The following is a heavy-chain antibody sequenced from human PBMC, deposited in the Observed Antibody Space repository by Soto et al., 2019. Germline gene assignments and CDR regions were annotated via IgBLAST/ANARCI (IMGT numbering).Heavy chain of an antibody. CDR1: GFTFSSYD. CDR2: IGTAGDT. Sequence: GGSLRLSCAASGFTFSSYDMHWVRQATGKGLEWVSAIGTAGDTYYPGSVKGRFTISRDNAQSSLYLQMDSLRAEDTALYYFARDVSPGTSSLYFDAFDIWGQGTMVTVSS. CDR3: ARDVSPGTSSLYFDAFDI. D-gene: IGHD6-13*01. V-gene: IGHV3-13*01. J-gene: IGHJ3*02.